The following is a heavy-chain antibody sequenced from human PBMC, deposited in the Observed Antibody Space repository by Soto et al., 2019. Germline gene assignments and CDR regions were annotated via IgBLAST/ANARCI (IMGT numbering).Heavy chain of an antibody. J-gene: IGHJ4*02. Sequence: EVQLVESGGGLVKPGGSLRLSCAASGFTFSNAWMNWVRQAPGKGLEWVGRIKSKTDGGTTDYAAPVKGRFTISTDDSKNTLYLPMNSLKTADTAVYYCTTSGVRGVINYWGQGTLVTVSS. V-gene: IGHV3-15*07. CDR2: IKSKTDGGTT. CDR3: TTSGVRGVINY. CDR1: GFTFSNAW. D-gene: IGHD3-10*01.